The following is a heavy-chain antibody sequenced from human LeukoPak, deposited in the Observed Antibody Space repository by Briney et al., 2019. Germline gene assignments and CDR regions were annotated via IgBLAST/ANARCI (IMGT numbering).Heavy chain of an antibody. D-gene: IGHD3-22*01. Sequence: GGSLRLSCAASGFTFSSYAMSWVRQAPGKGLEWVSAISGSGGSTYYADSVKGRFTISRDNSRNTLYLQMNSLRAEDTAVYYCAKVWMYYYDSSGYYRDYWGQGTLVTVSS. CDR2: ISGSGGST. V-gene: IGHV3-23*01. J-gene: IGHJ4*02. CDR3: AKVWMYYYDSSGYYRDY. CDR1: GFTFSSYA.